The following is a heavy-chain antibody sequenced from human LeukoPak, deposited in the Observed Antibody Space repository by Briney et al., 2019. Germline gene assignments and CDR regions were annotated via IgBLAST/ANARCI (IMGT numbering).Heavy chain of an antibody. D-gene: IGHD3-10*01. CDR3: ARNLDRMVRTLGY. Sequence: GESLKISCKGSGYSFTSYWIGWARQMPGKGLEWMGIIYPGDSDTRYSPSFQGQVTISADKSISTAYLQWSSLKASDTVMYYCARNLDRMVRTLGYWGQGTLVTVSS. J-gene: IGHJ4*02. CDR1: GYSFTSYW. V-gene: IGHV5-51*01. CDR2: IYPGDSDT.